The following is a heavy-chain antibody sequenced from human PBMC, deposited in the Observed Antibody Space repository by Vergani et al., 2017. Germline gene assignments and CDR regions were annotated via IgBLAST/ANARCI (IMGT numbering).Heavy chain of an antibody. Sequence: EVQLVESGGGLVKPGGSLRLSCAASGFTFSSYSMNWVRQAPGKGLEWVSSISSSSSYIYYADSVKGRFTISRDNAKNSLYLQMNSLRAEDTAVYYCARSRVGATIRSAFDIWGQGTMVTVSS. D-gene: IGHD1-26*01. CDR3: ARSRVGATIRSAFDI. J-gene: IGHJ3*02. V-gene: IGHV3-21*01. CDR2: ISSSSSYI. CDR1: GFTFSSYS.